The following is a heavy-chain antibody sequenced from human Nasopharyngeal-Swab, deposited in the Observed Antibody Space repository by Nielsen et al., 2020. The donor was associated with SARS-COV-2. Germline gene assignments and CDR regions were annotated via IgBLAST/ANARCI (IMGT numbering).Heavy chain of an antibody. J-gene: IGHJ4*02. CDR3: ASTPLDSSGYYYAFHY. CDR1: GFTFSRYT. D-gene: IGHD3-22*01. V-gene: IGHV3-30-3*01. Sequence: GSLSLSCAASGFTFSRYTMHWVRQAPGKGLEWVAVISYDGSNKYYEDSVKGGFTISRDISKNTLYLQMNSLRAEDTAVFYCASTPLDSSGYYYAFHYWGRGTLVTVSS. CDR2: ISYDGSNK.